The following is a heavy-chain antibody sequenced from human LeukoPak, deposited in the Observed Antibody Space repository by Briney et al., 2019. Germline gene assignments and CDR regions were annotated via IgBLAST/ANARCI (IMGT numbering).Heavy chain of an antibody. CDR1: GYTFSSYG. D-gene: IGHD3-16*02. J-gene: IGHJ4*02. Sequence: GASVKVSCKASGYTFSSYGISWVRQVPGQGLEWMGSISPYTGDTKYAERLQDRVIMTTDTSTRTAYMELRSLTSDDTAVFYCARDQYDSVWGSYRPYFDFWGQGTLVTVSS. CDR3: ARDQYDSVWGSYRPYFDF. V-gene: IGHV1-18*04. CDR2: ISPYTGDT.